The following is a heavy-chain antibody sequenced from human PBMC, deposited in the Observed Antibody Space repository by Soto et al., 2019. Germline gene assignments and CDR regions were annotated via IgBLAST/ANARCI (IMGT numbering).Heavy chain of an antibody. J-gene: IGHJ5*01. Sequence: SETLSLTCSVSGDSISTVDYFWAWIRQPPGQALEYIGYIYKSTTTYYNPSFESRVAVSLDTSKSQFSLTVTSVTAADTAVYFCARGRYCLTGRCFPNWFDSWGQGTLVTVSS. V-gene: IGHV4-30-4*01. CDR1: GDSISTVDYF. CDR2: IYKSTTT. D-gene: IGHD2-15*01. CDR3: ARGRYCLTGRCFPNWFDS.